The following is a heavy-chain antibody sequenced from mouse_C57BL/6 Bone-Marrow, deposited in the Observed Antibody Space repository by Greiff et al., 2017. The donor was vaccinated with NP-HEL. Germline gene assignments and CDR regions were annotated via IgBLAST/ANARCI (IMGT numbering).Heavy chain of an antibody. CDR2: IDPSDSYT. Sequence: VQLQQSGAELVRPGTSVKLSCKASGYTFTSYWMHWVKQRPGQGLEWIGVIDPSDSYTNYNQKFKGKATLTVDTSSSTAYMQLSSLTSEDSAVYYCASVYDYWGQGTTLTVSS. V-gene: IGHV1-59*01. CDR3: ASVYDY. CDR1: GYTFTSYW. J-gene: IGHJ2*01.